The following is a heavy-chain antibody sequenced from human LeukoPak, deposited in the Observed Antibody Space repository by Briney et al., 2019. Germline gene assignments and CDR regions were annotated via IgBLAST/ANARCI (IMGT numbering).Heavy chain of an antibody. J-gene: IGHJ4*02. CDR3: ARTSWLQSSYYFDY. D-gene: IGHD5-24*01. CDR1: GGSLSSYY. V-gene: IGHV4-59*08. CDR2: IYYSGSI. Sequence: PSETLSLTCTVSGGSLSSYYWSWIRQPPGKGLEWIGYIYYSGSINYNPALKSRVTISVATSKNQFSLKLSSVTAADTAVYYCARTSWLQSSYYFDYWGQGTLVTVSS.